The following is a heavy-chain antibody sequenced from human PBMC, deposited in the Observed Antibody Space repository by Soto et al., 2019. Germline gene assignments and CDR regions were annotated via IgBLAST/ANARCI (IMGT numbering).Heavy chain of an antibody. Sequence: GASVKVSCKASGYTFTSHYMHWVRQAPGQGLEWMGIINPSGGSTSYAQKFQGRVTMTRDTSTSTVYMELSSLRSEDTAVYYCARDQVPYYYDSSDPVDAFDIWGQGTTVTVSS. CDR2: INPSGGST. D-gene: IGHD3-22*01. V-gene: IGHV1-46*01. CDR3: ARDQVPYYYDSSDPVDAFDI. J-gene: IGHJ3*02. CDR1: GYTFTSHY.